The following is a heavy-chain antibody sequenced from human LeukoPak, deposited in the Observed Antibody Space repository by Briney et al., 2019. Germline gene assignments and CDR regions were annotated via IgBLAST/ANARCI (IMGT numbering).Heavy chain of an antibody. J-gene: IGHJ4*02. Sequence: GGSLRLSCAAPGFTFSDYYMSWIRQAPGKGLEWVSYIIDTASPIFYADSVKGRFTISRDNAKNSLFLQMNSLRAEDTAVYYCARLRINLGSFDYWGQGALVTVSS. CDR2: IIDTASPI. CDR3: ARLRINLGSFDY. CDR1: GFTFSDYY. V-gene: IGHV3-11*01.